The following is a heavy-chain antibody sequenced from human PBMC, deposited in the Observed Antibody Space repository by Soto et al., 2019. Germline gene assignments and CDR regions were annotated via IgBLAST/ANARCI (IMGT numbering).Heavy chain of an antibody. CDR3: ARDAPVVPVPDWFDP. D-gene: IGHD2-2*01. CDR1: GFTVSSNY. CDR2: IYSGGST. J-gene: IGHJ5*02. V-gene: IGHV3-66*01. Sequence: PGGSLRLSCAASGFTVSSNYMSWVRQAPGKGLEWVSVIYSGGSTYYADSVKGRFTISRDNSKNTLYLQMNSLRAEDTAVYYCARDAPVVPVPDWFDPWGQGTLVTVSS.